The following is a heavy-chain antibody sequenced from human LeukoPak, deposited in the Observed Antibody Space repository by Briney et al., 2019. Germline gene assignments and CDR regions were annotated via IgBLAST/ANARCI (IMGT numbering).Heavy chain of an antibody. V-gene: IGHV4-59*01. CDR1: GGFISSYY. J-gene: IGHJ6*03. D-gene: IGHD4-17*01. Sequence: PSETLSLTCTVSGGFISSYYWSWIRQPPGKGLEWIGYIYYSRSTNYYPSFKRRVTISVDQSKNHFSLKLNSVTGAGTAVYLCWRGSFTVTTYYYYYYYMDVWGKGTTVTISS. CDR3: WRGSFTVTTYYYYYYYMDV. CDR2: IYYSRST.